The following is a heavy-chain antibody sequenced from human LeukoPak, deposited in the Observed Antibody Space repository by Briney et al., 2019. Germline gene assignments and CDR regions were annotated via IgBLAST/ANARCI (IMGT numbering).Heavy chain of an antibody. V-gene: IGHV1-69*13. CDR3: ARSPYDDDGITMVRGPSRRPYYYYYMDV. Sequence: ASVKVSCKASGGTFSSYAISWVRQAPGQGLEWMGGIIPIFGTANYAQKFQGRVTITADESTSTAYMELSSLRSEDTAVYYCARSPYDDDGITMVRGPSRRPYYYYYMDVWGKGTTVTISS. J-gene: IGHJ6*03. D-gene: IGHD3-10*01. CDR2: IIPIFGTA. CDR1: GGTFSSYA.